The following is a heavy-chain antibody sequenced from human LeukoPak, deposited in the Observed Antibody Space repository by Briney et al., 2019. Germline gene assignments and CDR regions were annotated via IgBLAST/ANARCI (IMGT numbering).Heavy chain of an antibody. V-gene: IGHV4-4*09. J-gene: IGHJ5*02. CDR1: GGSMTHYF. D-gene: IGHD2-2*01. Sequence: PSGTLSLTCTVSGGSMTHYFWNWIRQPPGKGLEWIGYTHTSWSPDYSRSLKSRVTISLDTSKNQFSLMLSSVTAADTAVYFCARATQRYCSGTTCFPYWFDTWGQGTLATVSS. CDR2: THTSWSP. CDR3: ARATQRYCSGTTCFPYWFDT.